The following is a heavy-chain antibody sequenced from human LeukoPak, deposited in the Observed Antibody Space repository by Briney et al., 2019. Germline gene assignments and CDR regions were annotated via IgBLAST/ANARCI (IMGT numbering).Heavy chain of an antibody. J-gene: IGHJ6*02. CDR1: GGSFSSSRFY. CDR3: ARHGPRDFYGIDV. V-gene: IGHV4-39*01. Sequence: SSETLSLTCTVSGGSFSSSRFYWGFIRQPPGKGLEWIGTIYYSGTTYYNPSLKSRVTISVDRSKNQFSLKLTSVTAADTAVYYCARHGPRDFYGIDVWGQGTTVTVSS. CDR2: IYYSGTT. D-gene: IGHD1-14*01.